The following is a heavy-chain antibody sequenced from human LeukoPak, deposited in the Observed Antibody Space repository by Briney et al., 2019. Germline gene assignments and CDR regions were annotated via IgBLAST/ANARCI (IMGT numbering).Heavy chain of an antibody. CDR1: GGTFSSYA. CDR3: ARDLYGDYVPDAFDI. V-gene: IGHV1-3*01. CDR2: INAGNGNT. J-gene: IGHJ3*02. Sequence: GASVKVSCKASGGTFSSYAISWVRQAPGQRLEWMGWINAGNGNTKYSQKFQGRVTITRDTSASTAYMELSSLRSEDTAVYYCARDLYGDYVPDAFDIWGQGTMVTVSS. D-gene: IGHD4-17*01.